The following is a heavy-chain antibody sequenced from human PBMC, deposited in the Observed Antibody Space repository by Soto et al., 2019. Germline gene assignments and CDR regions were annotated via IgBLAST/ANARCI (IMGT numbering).Heavy chain of an antibody. J-gene: IGHJ6*02. CDR1: GYSFTSYW. D-gene: IGHD2-2*01. CDR3: ARSDIVVVQGIYYYGMDV. CDR2: IDPSDSYT. V-gene: IGHV5-10-1*01. Sequence: GESRTISCKGSGYSFTSYWISWVRQMPGKGLEWMGRIDPSDSYTNYSPSFQGHVTISADKSISTAYLQWSSLKASDTAMYYCARSDIVVVQGIYYYGMDVWGQGTTVTVSS.